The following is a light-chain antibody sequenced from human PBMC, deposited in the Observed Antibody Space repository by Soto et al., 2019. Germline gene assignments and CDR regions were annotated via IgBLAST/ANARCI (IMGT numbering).Light chain of an antibody. Sequence: IQLTQSPSSLSASVGDRVTITCRASQGISSYLAWYQQKPGEAPKLLIYATSTLQSGVPSRFSGSGSGTAFTLTISSLQPEDFATYYCQQVNSYPLAFGGGTKVEIK. CDR3: QQVNSYPLA. CDR1: QGISSY. J-gene: IGKJ4*01. V-gene: IGKV1-9*01. CDR2: ATS.